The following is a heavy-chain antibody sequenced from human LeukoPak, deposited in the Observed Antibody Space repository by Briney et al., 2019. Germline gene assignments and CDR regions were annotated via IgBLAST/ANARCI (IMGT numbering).Heavy chain of an antibody. D-gene: IGHD2-2*01. Sequence: ASVKVSCKASGYTFTGYYMHWVRQAPGQGLEWMGWINPNSGGTNYAQEFQGWVTMTRDTSISTAYMELSRLRSDDTAVYYCARGRPRYCSSTSCYSPGGMDVWGQGTTVTVSS. CDR2: INPNSGGT. V-gene: IGHV1-2*04. CDR3: ARGRPRYCSSTSCYSPGGMDV. CDR1: GYTFTGYY. J-gene: IGHJ6*02.